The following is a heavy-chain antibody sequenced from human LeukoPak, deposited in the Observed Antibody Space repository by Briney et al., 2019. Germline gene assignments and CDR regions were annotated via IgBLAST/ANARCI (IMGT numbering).Heavy chain of an antibody. Sequence: SETLSLTCTVSGGSISSYYWSWIRQPPGKGLEWIGYIYYSGSTNYNPSLKSRVTISVDTSKNQFSLKLSSVTAADTAVYYCAREYGSGYIQHWGRGTLVTVSS. CDR3: AREYGSGYIQH. V-gene: IGHV4-59*01. CDR1: GGSISSYY. CDR2: IYYSGST. D-gene: IGHD5-24*01. J-gene: IGHJ1*01.